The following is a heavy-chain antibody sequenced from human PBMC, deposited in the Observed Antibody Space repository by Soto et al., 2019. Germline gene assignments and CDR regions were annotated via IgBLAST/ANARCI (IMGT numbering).Heavy chain of an antibody. V-gene: IGHV3-30*18. Sequence: QVQLVESGGGVVQPGRSLRLSCAGSGFKVGSYGMHWVRQAPGKGLEWVAGTSYDGGNPQYADSVKGRFTISRDNSKNTLYLRMDSLRTDDTAVDYCAKDLSTLGRNCLDSWGQGTLVTVSS. D-gene: IGHD2-2*01. CDR3: AKDLSTLGRNCLDS. J-gene: IGHJ4*02. CDR1: GFKVGSYG. CDR2: TSYDGGNP.